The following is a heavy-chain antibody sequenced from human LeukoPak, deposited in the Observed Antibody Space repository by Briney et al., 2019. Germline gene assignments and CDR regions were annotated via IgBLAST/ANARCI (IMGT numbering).Heavy chain of an antibody. CDR2: IDYSGSI. D-gene: IGHD3-10*01. CDR1: GGSISSSSYY. J-gene: IGHJ4*02. V-gene: IGHV4-39*01. Sequence: PSDTLSLTCTVSGGSISSSSYYWGWLRQTPGKGLEWIGSIDYSGSIYYNPSLRSRVTISADTSQNQFSLKLSSVTAADTAVYYCARRGGSGIRGDYYFDYWGQGTLVTVSS. CDR3: ARRGGSGIRGDYYFDY.